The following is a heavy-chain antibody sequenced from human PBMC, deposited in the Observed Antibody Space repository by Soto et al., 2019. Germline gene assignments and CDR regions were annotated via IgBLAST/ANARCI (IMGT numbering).Heavy chain of an antibody. CDR2: IHSSGST. V-gene: IGHV4-4*07. Sequence: QVQMQESGPGLGKPSETLSRTCAGSGDSISSYNWSWIRQPAGKGLEWIGRIHSSGSTNYSPSLTSLLTMSVDTSTSQFSLRLSSVTAADKSMYYCAREGDGFDYWGQGTLLTVSS. D-gene: IGHD3-10*01. J-gene: IGHJ4*02. CDR1: GDSISSYN. CDR3: AREGDGFDY.